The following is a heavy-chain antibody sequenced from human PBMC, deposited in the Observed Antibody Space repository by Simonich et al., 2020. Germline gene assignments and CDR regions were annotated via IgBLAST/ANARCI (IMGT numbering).Heavy chain of an antibody. Sequence: VQLVESGGGVVQPGGSLKLSCAASGFTFSGSAMHWVRQASGKGLEWVGRIRSKANSYATAYAASVKGRFTISRDDSKNTAYLQMNSLKTEDTAVYYCTRSLHPYSSSRDYWGQGTLVTVSS. V-gene: IGHV3-73*01. CDR3: TRSLHPYSSSRDY. J-gene: IGHJ4*02. D-gene: IGHD6-13*01. CDR1: GFTFSGSA. CDR2: IRSKANSYAT.